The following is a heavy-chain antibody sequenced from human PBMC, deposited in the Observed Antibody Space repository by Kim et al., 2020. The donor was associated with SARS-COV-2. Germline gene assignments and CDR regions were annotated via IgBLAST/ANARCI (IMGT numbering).Heavy chain of an antibody. CDR3: ASLIGGIGTR. J-gene: IGHJ4*02. V-gene: IGHV3-23*01. Sequence: GRTYNADAVKDRVTISRDNSKSTLYLHMNSRRAEETAVYYCASLIGGIGTRWGQGTLVTVSS. D-gene: IGHD6-13*01. CDR2: GRT.